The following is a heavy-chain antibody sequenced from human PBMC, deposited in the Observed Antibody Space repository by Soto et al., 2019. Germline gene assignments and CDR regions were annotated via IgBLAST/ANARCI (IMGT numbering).Heavy chain of an antibody. Sequence: ASVKVSCKASGYTFTSYGISWVRQAPGQGLEWMGWISAYNGNTNYAQKLQGRVTMTTDTSTSTAYMELRNLRSDDTAVYYCARIPAAPIPEYFQHWGQGTLVTVS. CDR2: ISAYNGNT. CDR3: ARIPAAPIPEYFQH. D-gene: IGHD2-2*01. V-gene: IGHV1-18*01. J-gene: IGHJ1*01. CDR1: GYTFTSYG.